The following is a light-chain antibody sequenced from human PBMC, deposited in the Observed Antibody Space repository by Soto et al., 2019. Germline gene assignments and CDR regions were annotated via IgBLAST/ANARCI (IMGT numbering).Light chain of an antibody. CDR1: QSVGGS. V-gene: IGKV3-15*01. CDR3: QQYNNWPQIT. J-gene: IGKJ5*01. Sequence: EIVMTQSPATLSVSPGERATLSCRASQSVGGSLAWYRQKPGQAHSLLLYGASTRATGIPARFSGSGAGTEFILTIRRLQSDDFAFYYCQQYNNWPQITLGQGTRLE. CDR2: GAS.